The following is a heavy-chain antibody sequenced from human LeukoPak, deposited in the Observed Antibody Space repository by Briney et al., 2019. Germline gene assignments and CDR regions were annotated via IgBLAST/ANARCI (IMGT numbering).Heavy chain of an antibody. CDR2: INVDGTST. V-gene: IGHV3-74*01. CDR3: TTSRSGGNSGLPDY. CDR1: GFTFSIPW. D-gene: IGHD4-23*01. Sequence: PGGSLRLSCAASGFTFSIPWMHWVRRVPGEGLVWVSRINVDGTSTRYADSVKGRFTISRDNAENTVFLQLDSLRAEDTGVYYCTTSRSGGNSGLPDYWGQGTLVTVS. J-gene: IGHJ4*02.